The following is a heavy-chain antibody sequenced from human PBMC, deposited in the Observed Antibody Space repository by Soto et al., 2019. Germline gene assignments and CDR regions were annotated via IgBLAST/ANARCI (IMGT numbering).Heavy chain of an antibody. CDR3: ARDPSGYSGYDLYYYYGMDV. CDR1: GFAFSSYS. V-gene: IGHV3-48*02. CDR2: ISSSSSTI. Sequence: EVQLVESGGGLVQPGGSLRLSCAAFGFAFSSYSMNWIRQAPGKGLEWVSYISSSSSTIYYADSVKGRFTISRDNAKNSLYLQMNSLRDEDTAVYYCARDPSGYSGYDLYYYYGMDVWGQGTTVTVSS. D-gene: IGHD5-12*01. J-gene: IGHJ6*02.